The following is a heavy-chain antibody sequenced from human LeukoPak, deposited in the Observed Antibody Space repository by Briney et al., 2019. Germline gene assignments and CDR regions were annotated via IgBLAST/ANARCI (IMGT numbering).Heavy chain of an antibody. D-gene: IGHD3-9*01. CDR1: GFIFRNYA. Sequence: GGSLSLSCAASGFIFRNYAMSWVRQAPGKRLEWVSAITGSGDTTYYADSVKARFTISRDNSKNTLYVEMNTLRAEDTAVYYCAKWGDYDILTGYYVSDFWGQGTLVTVSS. V-gene: IGHV3-23*01. J-gene: IGHJ4*02. CDR2: ITGSGDTT. CDR3: AKWGDYDILTGYYVSDF.